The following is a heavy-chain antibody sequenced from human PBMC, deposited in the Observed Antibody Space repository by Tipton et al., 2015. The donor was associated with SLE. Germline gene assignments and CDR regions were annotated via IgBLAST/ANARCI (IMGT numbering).Heavy chain of an antibody. J-gene: IGHJ4*02. CDR2: ISYDGSNK. CDR1: GFTFSSYA. Sequence: SLRLSCVASGFTFSSYAMSWVRQAPGKGLEWVAVISYDGSNKYYADSVKGRFTISRDNSKNTLYLQMNSLRADDTAVYYCARDLILQQLDYWGQGTLVTVSS. D-gene: IGHD6-13*01. V-gene: IGHV3-30*04. CDR3: ARDLILQQLDY.